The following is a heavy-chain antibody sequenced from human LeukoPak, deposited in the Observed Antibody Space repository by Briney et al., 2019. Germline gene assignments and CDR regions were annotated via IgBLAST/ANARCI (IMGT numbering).Heavy chain of an antibody. CDR2: IYYSGST. CDR1: GGSISSGDYY. J-gene: IGHJ3*02. CDR3: AREDPAIHAFDI. D-gene: IGHD2-2*02. Sequence: PSETLSLTCTVSGGSISSGDYYWSWIRQPPGKGLEWIGYIYYSGSTSYNPSLKSRVTISVDTSKNQFSLKLSSVTAADTAVYYCAREDPAIHAFDIWGQGTMVTVSS. V-gene: IGHV4-30-4*01.